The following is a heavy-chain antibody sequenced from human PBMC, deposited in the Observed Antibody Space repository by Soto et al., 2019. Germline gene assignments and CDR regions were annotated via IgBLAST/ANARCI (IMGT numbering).Heavy chain of an antibody. V-gene: IGHV1-69*01. CDR1: GGTFSTSS. CDR3: ARDVVRSTAGGS. D-gene: IGHD2-15*01. CDR2: IIPIFTRT. Sequence: KVSCKASGGTFSTSSFVWVRQGPGQGLEWMGGIIPIFTRTNFAQKFQGRVTFSADESTRTTYMELRSLTSQDSAIYYCARDVVRSTAGGSWGQGTLVTVSS. J-gene: IGHJ5*02.